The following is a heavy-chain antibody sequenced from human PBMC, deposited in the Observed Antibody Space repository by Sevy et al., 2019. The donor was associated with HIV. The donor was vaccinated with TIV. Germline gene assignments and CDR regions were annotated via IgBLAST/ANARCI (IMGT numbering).Heavy chain of an antibody. V-gene: IGHV1-8*01. CDR2: MNPNRGNT. CDR3: ARAGSGWYDHYFDP. Sequence: ASVKVSCKASGYTFTSYDINWVRQATGQGLEWMGWMNPNRGNTGYAQKFQGRVTMTRNTSISTAYMEFRSLRSEDTAMYYCARAGSGWYDHYFDPWGQGTRVTVSS. J-gene: IGHJ4*02. D-gene: IGHD6-19*01. CDR1: GYTFTSYD.